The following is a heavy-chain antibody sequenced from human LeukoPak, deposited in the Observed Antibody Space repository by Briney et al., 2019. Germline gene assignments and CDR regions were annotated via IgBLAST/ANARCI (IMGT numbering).Heavy chain of an antibody. CDR3: ARDGYDSSGYDSQ. CDR2: INPSGGST. J-gene: IGHJ4*02. CDR1: GYTFTDNY. Sequence: GASVKVSCKPSGYTFTDNYMHWVRQATGQGLEWMGIINPSGGSTNYAQKFQGRVTMTRNTSISTAYMELSSLRSEDTAVYYCARDGYDSSGYDSQWGQGTLVTVSS. V-gene: IGHV1-46*01. D-gene: IGHD3-22*01.